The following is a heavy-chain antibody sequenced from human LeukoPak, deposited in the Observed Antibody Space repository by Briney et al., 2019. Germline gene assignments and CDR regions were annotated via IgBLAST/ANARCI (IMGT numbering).Heavy chain of an antibody. CDR3: ARDATPCPFYFHH. V-gene: IGHV3-20*04. CDR2: ISWSGGST. CDR1: GFGFGDHG. Sequence: GGSLRLSCSASGFGFGDHGVSWVRQVPGKGLEWGSGISWSGGSTGYADPVRGRFTISRDNAKNSLYLQMDSLTAEDTALYYCARDATPCPFYFHHWGQATL. J-gene: IGHJ1*01.